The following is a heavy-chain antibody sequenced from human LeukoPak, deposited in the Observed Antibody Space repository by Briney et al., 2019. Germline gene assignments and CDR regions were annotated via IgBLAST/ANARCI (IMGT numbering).Heavy chain of an antibody. D-gene: IGHD4-11*01. V-gene: IGHV3-48*04. J-gene: IGHJ6*03. CDR2: ISSSSSTI. CDR3: ARDQVYSNYGYYYYMDV. CDR1: GFTFSSYS. Sequence: SGGSLRLSCAASGFTFSSYSMNWVRQAPGKGLEWVSYISSSSSTIYYADSVKGRFTISRDNAKNSLYLQMNSLRAEDTAVYYCARDQVYSNYGYYYYMDVWGKGTTVTVSS.